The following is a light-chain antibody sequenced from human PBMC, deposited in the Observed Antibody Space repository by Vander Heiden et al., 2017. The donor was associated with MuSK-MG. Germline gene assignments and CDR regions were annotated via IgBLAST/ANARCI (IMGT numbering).Light chain of an antibody. Sequence: DIQMTQSPSTLSASVGDRVTITCRASQSISSWLAWYQQKPGKAPKLLIYKASSLESGVPSRFSGSRSGTEFTLTISSLQPEDFATYYCQQDNSYPFTFGGRTKVEIK. CDR3: QQDNSYPFT. J-gene: IGKJ4*01. CDR2: KAS. CDR1: QSISSW. V-gene: IGKV1-5*03.